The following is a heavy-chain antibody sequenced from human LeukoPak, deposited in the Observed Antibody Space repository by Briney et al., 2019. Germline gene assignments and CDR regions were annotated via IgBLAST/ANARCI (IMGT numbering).Heavy chain of an antibody. CDR3: AKDRDYGGNSRGIDYFDY. V-gene: IGHV3-23*01. Sequence: GGSLRLSCAASGFAFSDYVMDWDRQAPGKGLEWVSSISVRGDRTYYPDSVKGRFTISRDNPKHMLYLQMNTLRADDTAIYYCAKDRDYGGNSRGIDYFDYWGQGTLVTVSS. J-gene: IGHJ4*02. CDR1: GFAFSDYV. CDR2: ISVRGDRT. D-gene: IGHD4-23*01.